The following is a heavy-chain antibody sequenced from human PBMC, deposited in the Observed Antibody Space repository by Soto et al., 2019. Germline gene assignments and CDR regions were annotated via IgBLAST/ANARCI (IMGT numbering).Heavy chain of an antibody. D-gene: IGHD3-10*01. CDR2: ISAYNGNT. V-gene: IGHV1-18*01. CDR1: GYPFTSYG. J-gene: IGHJ3*02. CDR3: ARECFGGLGKNYAFAI. Sequence: SVKVSCKASGYPFTSYGISWVRQAPGQGLEWMGWISAYNGNTNYAQKLQGRVTMTTDTSTSTAYMELRSLRSDDTAVYYCARECFGGLGKNYAFAIWGQGKMVTGSS.